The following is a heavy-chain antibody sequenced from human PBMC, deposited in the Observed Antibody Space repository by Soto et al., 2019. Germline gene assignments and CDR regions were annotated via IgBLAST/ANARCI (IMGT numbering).Heavy chain of an antibody. V-gene: IGHV4-34*01. CDR3: ARGMTPSGAPAWYYFDS. J-gene: IGHJ4*02. CDR2: INHSGST. Sequence: LSLTCAVYGGSFSGYYWSWIRQPPGKGLEWIGEINHSGSTNYNPSLKSRVTISVDTSKNQFSLRLTSVTAADTALYYCARGMTPSGAPAWYYFDSWGQGALVTVSS. D-gene: IGHD2-8*02. CDR1: GGSFSGYY.